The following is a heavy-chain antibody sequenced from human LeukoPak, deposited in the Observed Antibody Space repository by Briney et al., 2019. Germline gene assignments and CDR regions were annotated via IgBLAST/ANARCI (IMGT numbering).Heavy chain of an antibody. V-gene: IGHV3-7*01. CDR3: ARETEEAAGPSWFDP. D-gene: IGHD6-13*01. CDR2: IKQDGSEK. CDR1: GFTFSSYW. J-gene: IGHJ5*02. Sequence: GGPLRLSCAASGFTFSSYWMSWVRQAPGKGLEWVANIKQDGSEKYYVDSVKGRFTISRDNAKNSLYLQMNSLRAEDTAVYYCARETEEAAGPSWFDPWGQGTLVTVSS.